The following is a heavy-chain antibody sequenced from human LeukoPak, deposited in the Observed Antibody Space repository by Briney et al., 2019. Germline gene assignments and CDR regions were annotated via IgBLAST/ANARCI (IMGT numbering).Heavy chain of an antibody. CDR1: GYTFTSYG. CDR3: ASNDRLAVAGTTFHYYYYMDV. Sequence: ASVKVSCKASGYTFTSYGISWVRQAPGQGREWMGWISAYNGNTNYAQKFQGRVTITADESTSTAYMELSSLRSEDTAVYYCASNDRLAVAGTTFHYYYYMDVWGKGTTVTISS. J-gene: IGHJ6*03. D-gene: IGHD6-19*01. CDR2: ISAYNGNT. V-gene: IGHV1-18*01.